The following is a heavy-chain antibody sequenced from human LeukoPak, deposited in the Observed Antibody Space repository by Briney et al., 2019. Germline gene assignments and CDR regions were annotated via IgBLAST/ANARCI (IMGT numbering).Heavy chain of an antibody. CDR3: ARGRPIFGVVISEGDEAY. D-gene: IGHD3-3*01. CDR2: INPSGGST. V-gene: IGHV1-46*01. CDR1: GYTFTSYY. Sequence: ASVKVSCKASGYTFTSYYMHWVRQAPGQGLEWMGIINPSGGSTSYAQKFQGRVTMTRDTSTSTVYMELSSLRSEDTAVYCCARGRPIFGVVISEGDEAYWGQGTLVTVSS. J-gene: IGHJ4*02.